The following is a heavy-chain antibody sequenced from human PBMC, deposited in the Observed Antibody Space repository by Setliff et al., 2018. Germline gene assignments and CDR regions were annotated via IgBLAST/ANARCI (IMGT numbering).Heavy chain of an antibody. Sequence: ASVKVSCKASGYTFTGFYMHWVRQAPGQGLEWMGWINPNSGGTKYAQKFQGRVTMTTDTSISTAYMEVSRLTSDDTAVYYCARESRVAATNDYWGQGILVTVSS. CDR3: ARESRVAATNDY. J-gene: IGHJ4*02. CDR2: INPNSGGT. V-gene: IGHV1-2*02. D-gene: IGHD2-15*01. CDR1: GYTFTGFY.